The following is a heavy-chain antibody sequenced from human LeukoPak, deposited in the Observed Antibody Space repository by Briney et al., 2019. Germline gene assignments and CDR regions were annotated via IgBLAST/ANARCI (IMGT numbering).Heavy chain of an antibody. V-gene: IGHV3-23*01. CDR2: ISGAGGST. D-gene: IGHD3-3*01. CDR3: AKVRRLVVVIISSFDY. CDR1: GFTFSSYA. Sequence: GGSLRLSCAGSGFTFSSYAMSWVRQAPGEGLEWVSAISGAGGSTYYADSVKGRFTISRDNSKNTLYLQMNSLRAEDTAVYYCAKVRRLVVVIISSFDYWGQGTLVTVSS. J-gene: IGHJ4*02.